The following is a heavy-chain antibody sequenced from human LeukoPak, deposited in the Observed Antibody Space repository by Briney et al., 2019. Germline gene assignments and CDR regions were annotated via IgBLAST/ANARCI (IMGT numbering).Heavy chain of an antibody. CDR3: AKVPAEKHYYGMDV. J-gene: IGHJ6*02. D-gene: IGHD2-2*01. CDR1: GFTFSSYG. CDR2: ISYDGSNK. V-gene: IGHV3-30*18. Sequence: HSGGSLRLSCAASGFTFSSYGMHWVRQAPGKGLEWVAVISYDGSNKYYADSVKGRFTISRDNSKNTLCLQMNSLRAEDTAVYYCAKVPAEKHYYGMDVWGQGTTVTVSS.